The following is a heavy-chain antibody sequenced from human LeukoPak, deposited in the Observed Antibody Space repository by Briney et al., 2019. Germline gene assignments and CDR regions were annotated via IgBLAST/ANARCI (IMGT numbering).Heavy chain of an antibody. J-gene: IGHJ3*02. V-gene: IGHV4-31*03. CDR1: GGSISSGGYF. CDR3: ARDYAFDI. Sequence: PSETLSLTCTVSGGSISSGGYFWSWIRQHPGKGLEWIGYIYYRGSTYYNPSLKSRVTISVDTSKNQFSLKLSSVTAADTAVYYCARDYAFDIWGQGTMVTVSS. CDR2: IYYRGST.